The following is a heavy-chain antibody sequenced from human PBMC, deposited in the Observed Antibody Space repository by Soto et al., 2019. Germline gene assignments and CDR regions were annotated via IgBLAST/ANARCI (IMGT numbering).Heavy chain of an antibody. J-gene: IGHJ6*02. D-gene: IGHD6-19*01. CDR1: GFTFSSYD. V-gene: IGHV3-30*03. CDR2: ISYDGSNE. CDR3: ATGIGSSWTEYYYGMDV. Sequence: QVQLVESGGGVVQPGRSLRLSCAASGFTFSSYDMHWVRQAPGKGLEWVAVISYDGSNEYYADSVKGRFTISRDNSKNTLYLQMNSLRAEDTAVYHCATGIGSSWTEYYYGMDVWGQGTTVTVSS.